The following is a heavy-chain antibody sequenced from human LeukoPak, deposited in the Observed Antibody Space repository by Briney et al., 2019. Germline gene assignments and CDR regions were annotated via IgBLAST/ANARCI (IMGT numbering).Heavy chain of an antibody. CDR1: GFTFSSYG. CDR2: ISYDGYDK. J-gene: IGHJ4*02. Sequence: GGSLRLSCAASGFTFSSYGMHWVLQAPGKGLEWVTLISYDGYDKSYADSVRGRFTISRDNSRNTLYLQMDSLRSEDTAVYYCARDFFPIVDSTWYEIGYWGQGTLVTVSS. CDR3: ARDFFPIVDSTWYEIGY. D-gene: IGHD2-21*01. V-gene: IGHV3-30*03.